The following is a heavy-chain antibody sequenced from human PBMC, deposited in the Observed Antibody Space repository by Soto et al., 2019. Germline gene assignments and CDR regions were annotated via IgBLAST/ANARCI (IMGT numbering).Heavy chain of an antibody. Sequence: QVQLVESGGGVVQPGRSLRLSCAASGFTFSSYGMHWVRQAPGKGLEWVAVISYDGSNKYYADSVKGRFTLSRDNSKNTLYLQMNSLRAEDTAVYYCAQAVTAVAGTMDCPDDYWGQGTLVTVYS. V-gene: IGHV3-30*03. CDR1: GFTFSSYG. CDR2: ISYDGSNK. CDR3: AQAVTAVAGTMDCPDDY. J-gene: IGHJ4*02. D-gene: IGHD6-19*01.